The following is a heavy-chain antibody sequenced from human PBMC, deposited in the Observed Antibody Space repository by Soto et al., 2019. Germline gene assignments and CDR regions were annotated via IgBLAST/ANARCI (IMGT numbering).Heavy chain of an antibody. CDR2: INANNGNT. CDR3: ARASGYYPYGMDV. V-gene: IGHV1-2*04. Sequence: ASVKVSCKASGYTFTSYAMHWVRQAPGQRREWMGWINANNGNTNYSQKFQDWVTITRDTSISTAYMELSRLRSDDTAVYYCARASGYYPYGMDVWGQGTTVTVSS. J-gene: IGHJ6*02. CDR1: GYTFTSYA. D-gene: IGHD3-3*01.